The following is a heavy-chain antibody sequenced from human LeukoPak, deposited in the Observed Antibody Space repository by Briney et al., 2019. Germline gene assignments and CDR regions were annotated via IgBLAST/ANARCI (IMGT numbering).Heavy chain of an antibody. Sequence: SETLSLTCTVSGGSISSFYWSWIRQPAGKGLEWIGRIYTSGSTDYNPSLKSRVTISVDTSKNQFSLKLSSVTAADTAVYYCAAQGYYYDSSGYYYSAFDIWGQGTMVTVSS. CDR2: IYTSGST. D-gene: IGHD3-22*01. V-gene: IGHV4-4*07. CDR3: AAQGYYYDSSGYYYSAFDI. CDR1: GGSISSFY. J-gene: IGHJ3*02.